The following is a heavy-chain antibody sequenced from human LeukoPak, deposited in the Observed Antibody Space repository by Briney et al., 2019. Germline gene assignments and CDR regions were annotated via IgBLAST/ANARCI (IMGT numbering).Heavy chain of an antibody. CDR1: GFTFSSYA. V-gene: IGHV3-23*01. D-gene: IGHD3-16*02. CDR3: AKDFLDSLRLGELSPGYDY. J-gene: IGHJ4*02. Sequence: PGGSLRLSCAASGFTFSSYAMSWVRQAPGKGLEWVSAISGSGGSTYYADSVKGRFTISRDNSKNTLYLQMNSLRAEDTAVYYCAKDFLDSLRLGELSPGYDYWGQGTLVTVSS. CDR2: ISGSGGST.